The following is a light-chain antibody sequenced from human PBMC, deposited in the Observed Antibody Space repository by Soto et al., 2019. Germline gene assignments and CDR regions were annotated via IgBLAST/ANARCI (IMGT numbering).Light chain of an antibody. J-gene: IGKJ5*01. CDR2: DAS. V-gene: IGKV1-33*01. Sequence: DIQMTQSPSSLSASVGDRVTITCQASQNINNYLNWYQQKPGRAPKLLIYDASNLEAGVPSRFRGSGSGTDFTFTISRLQPEEIATYYCQQYENLLTFGQGTRLEIK. CDR3: QQYENLLT. CDR1: QNINNY.